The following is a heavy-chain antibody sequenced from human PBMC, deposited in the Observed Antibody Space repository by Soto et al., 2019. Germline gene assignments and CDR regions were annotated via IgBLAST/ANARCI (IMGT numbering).Heavy chain of an antibody. CDR1: GYTFTGYY. D-gene: IGHD2-2*01. V-gene: IGHV1-2*02. Sequence: GASVKVSCKASGYTFTGYYMHWVRQAPGQGLEWMGWINPNSGGTNYAQKFQGRVTMTRDTSISTAYMELSRLRSDDTAVYYCAREVVVVPAASPYYYYGMDVWGQGTTVTVS. CDR3: AREVVVVPAASPYYYYGMDV. CDR2: INPNSGGT. J-gene: IGHJ6*02.